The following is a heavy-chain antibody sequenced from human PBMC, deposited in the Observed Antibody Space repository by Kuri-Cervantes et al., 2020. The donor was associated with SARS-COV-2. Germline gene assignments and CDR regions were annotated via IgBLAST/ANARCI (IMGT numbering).Heavy chain of an antibody. J-gene: IGHJ6*03. CDR2: IYYSGST. D-gene: IGHD6-13*01. Sequence: SETLSLTCTVSGGSISSSSYYWGWIRQPPGKGLEWIGSIYYSGSTYYNPSLKSRVTISVDTSKNQFSLKLSSVTAADTAVYYCARLGSSWYYYYYYYMDAWGKGTTVTVSS. CDR3: ARLGSSWYYYYYYYMDA. CDR1: GGSISSSSYY. V-gene: IGHV4-39*01.